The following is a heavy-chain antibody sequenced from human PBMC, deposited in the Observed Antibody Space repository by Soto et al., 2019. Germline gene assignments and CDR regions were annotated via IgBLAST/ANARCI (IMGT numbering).Heavy chain of an antibody. CDR1: GFTFSSYA. D-gene: IGHD6-13*01. Sequence: EVQLLESGGGLVQPGGSLRLSCAASGFTFSSYAMSWVRQAPGKGLEWVSAISGSGGSTYYADSVKGRFTISRDNSKNTLYLQMNSLRAEDTAVYYCARSSWYEDWFDPWGQGTLVTVSS. J-gene: IGHJ5*02. CDR3: ARSSWYEDWFDP. CDR2: ISGSGGST. V-gene: IGHV3-23*01.